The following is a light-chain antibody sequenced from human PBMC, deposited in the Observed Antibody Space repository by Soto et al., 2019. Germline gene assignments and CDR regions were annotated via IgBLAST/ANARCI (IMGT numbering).Light chain of an antibody. J-gene: IGKJ1*01. V-gene: IGKV2-28*01. Sequence: DIVMTQSPLSLPVTPGEPASISCRSSQSLLHSNGNNYVDWYLQKPGQSPQLLICVGSNRAYGGTDRSSGSGSGTDFPLKSSRVEAEDGGVYYCKQALQTPWAFGQGPKVEIK. CDR2: VGS. CDR1: QSLLHSNGNNY. CDR3: KQALQTPWA.